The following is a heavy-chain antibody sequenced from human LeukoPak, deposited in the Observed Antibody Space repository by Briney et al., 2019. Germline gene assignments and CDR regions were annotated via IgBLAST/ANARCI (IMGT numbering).Heavy chain of an antibody. D-gene: IGHD6-19*01. CDR2: IYHSGST. CDR3: ASIAMAGRGDY. CDR1: GYSISSGYY. J-gene: IGHJ4*02. V-gene: IGHV4-38-2*02. Sequence: SETLSLTCTVSGYSISSGYYWGWIRQPPGKGLEWIGSIYHSGSTYYNPSLKSRVTISVDTSKNQFSLKLSSVTAADTAVYYCASIAMAGRGDYWGQGTLVTVSS.